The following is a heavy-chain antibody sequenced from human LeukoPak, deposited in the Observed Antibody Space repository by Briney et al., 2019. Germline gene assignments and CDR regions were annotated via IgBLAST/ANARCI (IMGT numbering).Heavy chain of an antibody. V-gene: IGHV4-34*01. CDR1: VGSFSGYY. J-gene: IGHJ4*02. D-gene: IGHD6-6*01. Sequence: ETLSLTCAVYVGSFSGYYWSWIRQSPGKGLEWIGEINHSGSTNYNPSLKSRVTISVDTSKNQFSLKLSSVTAADTAVYFCARQSTVARRFDKWGQGTLVTVSS. CDR2: INHSGST. CDR3: ARQSTVARRFDK.